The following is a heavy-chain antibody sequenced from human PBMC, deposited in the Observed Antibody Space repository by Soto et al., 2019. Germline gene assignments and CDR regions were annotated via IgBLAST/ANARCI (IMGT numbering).Heavy chain of an antibody. D-gene: IGHD2-15*01. CDR1: GGSFSGYY. Sequence: SETLSLTCAVYGGSFSGYYWSWIRQPPGKGLEWIGEINHSGSTNYNPSLKSRVTISVDTSKNQFSLKLSSVTAADTAVYYCARVEEIPKGYNWFDPWGQGTLVTVSS. J-gene: IGHJ5*02. CDR2: INHSGST. V-gene: IGHV4-34*01. CDR3: ARVEEIPKGYNWFDP.